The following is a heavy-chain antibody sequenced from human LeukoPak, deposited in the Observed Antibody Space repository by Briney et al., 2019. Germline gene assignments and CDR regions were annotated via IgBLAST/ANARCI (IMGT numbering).Heavy chain of an antibody. V-gene: IGHV3-21*01. CDR3: ARDLAAAGTRGLDY. D-gene: IGHD6-13*01. Sequence: PGGSLRLSCAASGFTFSSYAMSWVRQAPGKGLEWVSSISSSSSYIYYADSVKGRFTISRDNAKNSLYLQMNNLRAEDTAVYYCARDLAAAGTRGLDYWGQGTLVTVSS. CDR2: ISSSSSYI. J-gene: IGHJ4*02. CDR1: GFTFSSYA.